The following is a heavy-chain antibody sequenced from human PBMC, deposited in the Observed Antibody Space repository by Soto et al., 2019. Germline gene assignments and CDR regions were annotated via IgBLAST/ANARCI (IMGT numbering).Heavy chain of an antibody. J-gene: IGHJ6*02. D-gene: IGHD3-16*01. Sequence: QVQLVESGGGLVKPGGSLRLSCAASGFTFSDYYMSWIRQAPGKGLEYISYISSGGSFIYYADSVKGRFTISRDTAKTSLYLQMNSLRAEDTALYYCARHGYYEGSVPGYGMDVWGQGTTVTVSS. V-gene: IGHV3-11*01. CDR3: ARHGYYEGSVPGYGMDV. CDR1: GFTFSDYY. CDR2: ISSGGSFI.